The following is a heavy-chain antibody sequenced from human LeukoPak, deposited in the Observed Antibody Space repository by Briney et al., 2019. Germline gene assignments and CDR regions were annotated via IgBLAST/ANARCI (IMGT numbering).Heavy chain of an antibody. V-gene: IGHV4-39*01. D-gene: IGHD3-16*01. CDR1: GGSISSGYH. CDR3: ATLYDYVWGT. CDR2: IYYSGTT. Sequence: SETLSLTCTVSGGSISSGYHWGWFRQPPGKGLEWIGSIYYSGTTYYNTSLKSRGIISVDTSKNQLSLKLSSVTAADTAVYYCATLYDYVWGTWGQGTLVIVSS. J-gene: IGHJ5*02.